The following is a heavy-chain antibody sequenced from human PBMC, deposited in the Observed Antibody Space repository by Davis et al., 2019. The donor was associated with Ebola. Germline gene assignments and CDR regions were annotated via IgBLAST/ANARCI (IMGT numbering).Heavy chain of an antibody. CDR1: GFTFSSHA. CDR2: ISGSGGST. J-gene: IGHJ4*02. D-gene: IGHD6-6*01. V-gene: IGHV3-23*01. CDR3: AKDAFSSSSVGVLCY. Sequence: PGGSLRLSCAASGFTFSSHAMSWVRQAPGKGLEWVSAISGSGGSTYYADSVKGRFTISRDNSKNTLYLQMNSLRAEDTAVYYCAKDAFSSSSVGVLCYWGQGTLVTVSS.